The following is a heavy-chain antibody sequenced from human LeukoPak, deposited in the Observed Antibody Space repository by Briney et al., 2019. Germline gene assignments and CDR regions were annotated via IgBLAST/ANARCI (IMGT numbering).Heavy chain of an antibody. V-gene: IGHV4-4*07. CDR3: ARGGTLFTYFDS. J-gene: IGHJ4*02. CDR1: GGSTSDYY. CDR2: IYYTGNT. Sequence: SETLSLTCSVSGGSTSDYYWNWIRQPAGQGLEWLRRIYYTGNTAYNPSLESRLTMSLDTAKNQFSLKVTSVTAADTAVYYCARGGTLFTYFDSWGQGTLVTVSS. D-gene: IGHD3-10*02.